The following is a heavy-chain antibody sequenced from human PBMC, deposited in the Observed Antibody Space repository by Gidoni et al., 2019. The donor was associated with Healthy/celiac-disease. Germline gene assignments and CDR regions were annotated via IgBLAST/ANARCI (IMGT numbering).Heavy chain of an antibody. Sequence: QLQLQESGPGLVKPSESLSLTCTVSGSSISSSSYYWGWTRQPPGKGLEWMGSIYYSGSTYYNPSLKSRVTISVDTSKNQFSLKLSSVTAAYTAVYYCARDFQTEIDFWSGWYYFDYWGQGTLVTVSS. CDR1: GSSISSSSYY. CDR3: ARDFQTEIDFWSGWYYFDY. D-gene: IGHD3-3*01. J-gene: IGHJ4*02. CDR2: IYYSGST. V-gene: IGHV4-39*02.